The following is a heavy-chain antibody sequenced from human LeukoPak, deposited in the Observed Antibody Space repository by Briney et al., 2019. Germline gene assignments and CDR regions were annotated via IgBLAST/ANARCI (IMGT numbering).Heavy chain of an antibody. D-gene: IGHD2/OR15-2a*01. CDR1: GFTFSDYS. J-gene: IGHJ6*03. CDR3: ARDLSYYYYMDV. CDR2: ISSSGSTI. Sequence: GGSLRLSCAASGFTFSDYSMSWIRQAPGKGLEWVSYISSSGSTIYYADSVKGRFTISRDNAKNSLYLQMNSLRAEDTAVYYCARDLSYYYYMDVWGKGTTVTVSS. V-gene: IGHV3-11*01.